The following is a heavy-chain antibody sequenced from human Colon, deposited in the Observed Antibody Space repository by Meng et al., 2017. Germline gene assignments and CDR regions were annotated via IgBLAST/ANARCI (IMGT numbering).Heavy chain of an antibody. D-gene: IGHD7-27*01. CDR3: ARERMRELGLFDY. CDR1: GDSIRKCKW. Sequence: GPVLVRRLRTLSLAFACSGDSIRKCKWWSWPRPAPGKGLELVGEILNSGKTAHSPSLKSPVTLSLEKSSKHFPLTLGPVTGADTGIFFWARERMRELGLFDYWGQGALVTVSS. CDR2: ILNSGKT. J-gene: IGHJ4*02. V-gene: IGHV4-4*02.